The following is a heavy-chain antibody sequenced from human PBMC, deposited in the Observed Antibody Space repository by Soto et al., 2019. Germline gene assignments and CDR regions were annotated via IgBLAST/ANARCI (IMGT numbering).Heavy chain of an antibody. Sequence: ASVKVSCKASRYTFTSYYMHWVRQAPGQGLEWMGWINPNSGGTNYAQKFQGRVTLTRETYISTAYMELSRLRSDDTAVYYCAADYDILPGYYTRPRFGYWGQGTLVTVSS. CDR1: RYTFTSYY. CDR2: INPNSGGT. J-gene: IGHJ4*02. CDR3: AADYDILPGYYTRPRFGY. V-gene: IGHV1-2*02. D-gene: IGHD3-9*01.